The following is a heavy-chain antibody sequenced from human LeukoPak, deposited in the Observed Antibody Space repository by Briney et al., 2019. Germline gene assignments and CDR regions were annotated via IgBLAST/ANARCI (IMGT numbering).Heavy chain of an antibody. V-gene: IGHV1-2*02. CDR1: GYTFTGYY. CDR2: INPNSGGT. CDR3: ARENRGGTSISSHIYYFDY. Sequence: VASVKVSCKASGYTFTGYYMHWVRQAPGQGLEWMGWINPNSGGTNFAQKLQGRVTMTRDTSISTAYMELSRLRSDDTAVYYCARENRGGTSISSHIYYFDYWGQGTLVTVSS. J-gene: IGHJ4*02. D-gene: IGHD1-14*01.